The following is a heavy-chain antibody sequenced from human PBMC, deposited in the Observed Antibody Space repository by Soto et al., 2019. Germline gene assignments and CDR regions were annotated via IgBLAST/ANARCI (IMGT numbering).Heavy chain of an antibody. CDR3: ARPAVAGNWFDP. D-gene: IGHD6-19*01. CDR1: GFTFSSYG. V-gene: IGHV3-33*01. J-gene: IGHJ5*02. Sequence: QVQLVESEGGVVQPGRSLRLSCAASGFTFSSYGMHWVRQAPGKGLEWVAVIWYDGSNKYYADSVKGRFTISRDNSKNTLYLQMNSLRAEDTAVYYCARPAVAGNWFDPWGQGTLVTVSS. CDR2: IWYDGSNK.